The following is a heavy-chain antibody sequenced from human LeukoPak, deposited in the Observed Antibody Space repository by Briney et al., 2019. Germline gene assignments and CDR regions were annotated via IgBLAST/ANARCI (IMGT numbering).Heavy chain of an antibody. CDR3: AGRKVVVVAATRNYYYYGMDV. Sequence: ASVKVSCKASGGTFSSYAISWVRQAPGQGLEWMGGIIPIFGTANYAQKFQGRVTITADESTSTAYMELSSLRSEDTAVYYCAGRKVVVVAATRNYYYYGMDVWGQGTTVTVSS. V-gene: IGHV1-69*13. CDR2: IIPIFGTA. J-gene: IGHJ6*02. D-gene: IGHD2-15*01. CDR1: GGTFSSYA.